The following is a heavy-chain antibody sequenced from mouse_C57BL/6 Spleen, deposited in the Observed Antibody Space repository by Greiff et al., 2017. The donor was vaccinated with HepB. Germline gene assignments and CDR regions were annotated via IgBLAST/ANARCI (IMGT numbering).Heavy chain of an antibody. J-gene: IGHJ2*01. Sequence: QVQLQQPGAELVKPGASVKLSCKASGYTFTSYWMQWVKQRPGQGLEWIGEIDPSDSYTNYNQKFKGKATLTVDTSSSTAYMQLSSLTSEDSAVYYCARSNWSPYWGQGTTLTVSS. CDR3: ARSNWSPY. CDR2: IDPSDSYT. CDR1: GYTFTSYW. V-gene: IGHV1-50*01. D-gene: IGHD4-1*01.